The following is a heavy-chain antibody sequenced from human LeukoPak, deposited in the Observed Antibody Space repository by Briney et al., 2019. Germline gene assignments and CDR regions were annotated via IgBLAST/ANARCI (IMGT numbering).Heavy chain of an antibody. CDR3: ARETGTYGSGSYYG. J-gene: IGHJ4*02. Sequence: GASVKVSCKASGYTFTGYYMHWVRQAPGQGLEWMGWINPNSGGTNYAQKFQGRVTMTRDTSISTAYMELSRLRSEDTAVYYCARETGTYGSGSYYGWGQGTLVTVSS. V-gene: IGHV1-2*02. D-gene: IGHD3-10*01. CDR1: GYTFTGYY. CDR2: INPNSGGT.